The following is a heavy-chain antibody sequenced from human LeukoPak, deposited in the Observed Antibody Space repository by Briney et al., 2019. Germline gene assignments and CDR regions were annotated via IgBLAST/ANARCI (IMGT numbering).Heavy chain of an antibody. J-gene: IGHJ6*02. CDR1: GFTFSSFP. Sequence: PGGSLRLSCAASGFTFSSFPMTRVRQAPGKGLEGVSSISGSGGHTYYTDSVKGRFTISRDNSKNTLYLQMNSLRAEDTSVYYCAKILGRDSSGYYYYGMDVWGQGTTVTVSS. V-gene: IGHV3-23*01. CDR3: AKILGRDSSGYYYYGMDV. CDR2: ISGSGGHT. D-gene: IGHD3-22*01.